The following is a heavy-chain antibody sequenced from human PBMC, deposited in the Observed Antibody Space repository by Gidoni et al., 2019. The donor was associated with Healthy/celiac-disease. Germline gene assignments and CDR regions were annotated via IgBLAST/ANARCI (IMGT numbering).Heavy chain of an antibody. CDR3: ARSSPWGSRAPDY. D-gene: IGHD3-16*01. CDR1: GFTISDYY. CDR2: ISSSGSTI. J-gene: IGHJ4*02. Sequence: VQRVESGGGLVKPGGSLRRSCAASGFTISDYYMSWNRPAQGKGLGLFSYISSSGSTIYYADSVKGRFTISRDNAKNSLYLQMNSLRAEDTAVYYCARSSPWGSRAPDYWCQGTLVTVSS. V-gene: IGHV3-11*01.